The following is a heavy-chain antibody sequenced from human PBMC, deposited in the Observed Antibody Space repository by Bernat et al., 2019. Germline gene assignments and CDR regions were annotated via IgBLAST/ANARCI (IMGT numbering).Heavy chain of an antibody. CDR2: INHSGST. D-gene: IGHD2-15*01. Sequence: QVQLQQWGAGLLKPSETLSLTCAVYGGSFSGYYWSWIRQPPGKGLEWIGEINHSGSTNYNPSLKSRVTISVDTSKKQFSLKLSAVTAADTAVYYCARGIGYCSGGSCYHWFDPWGQGTLVTVAS. CDR1: GGSFSGYY. V-gene: IGHV4-34*01. CDR3: ARGIGYCSGGSCYHWFDP. J-gene: IGHJ5*02.